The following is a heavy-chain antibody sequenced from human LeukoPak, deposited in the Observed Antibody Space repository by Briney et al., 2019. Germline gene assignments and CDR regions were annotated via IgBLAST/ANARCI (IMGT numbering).Heavy chain of an antibody. J-gene: IGHJ4*02. CDR2: ISYDGSNK. V-gene: IGHV3-30*18. D-gene: IGHD6-19*01. Sequence: GGSLRLSCAASGFTFSSYGMHWVRQAPGKGLEWVAVISYDGSNKYYADSVKGRFTISRDNSKNTLYLQMNSLRAEDTAVYYCAKAVAGTVHFDYWGQGTLVTVSS. CDR1: GFTFSSYG. CDR3: AKAVAGTVHFDY.